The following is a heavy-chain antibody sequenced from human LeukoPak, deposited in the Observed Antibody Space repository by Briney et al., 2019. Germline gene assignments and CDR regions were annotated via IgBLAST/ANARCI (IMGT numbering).Heavy chain of an antibody. CDR3: AKEKDTIYFDL. CDR1: GFTFDDYT. Sequence: PGGSLRLSCAASGFTFDDYTMHWVRQAPGKGLEWVSLISWDGGSTYYADSVKGRFTISRDNSKNSVYLQMDSLTTEDTAVYYCAKEKDTIYFDLWGQGTMVTVSA. D-gene: IGHD2-15*01. V-gene: IGHV3-43*01. J-gene: IGHJ3*01. CDR2: ISWDGGST.